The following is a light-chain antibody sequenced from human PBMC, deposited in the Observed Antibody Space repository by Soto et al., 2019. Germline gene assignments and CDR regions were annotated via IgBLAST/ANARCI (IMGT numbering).Light chain of an antibody. CDR1: SSDIGGYSH. J-gene: IGLJ3*02. CDR2: EVS. Sequence: QSALTQPASVSGSPGQSITISCTGASSDIGGYSHVSWYQQHPGKAPKLMVYEVSNRPSGVSNRFSGSKSGNTASLTISGLQSEDVGDYYCSSYTISNTLVFGGETKLTVL. V-gene: IGLV2-14*01. CDR3: SSYTISNTLV.